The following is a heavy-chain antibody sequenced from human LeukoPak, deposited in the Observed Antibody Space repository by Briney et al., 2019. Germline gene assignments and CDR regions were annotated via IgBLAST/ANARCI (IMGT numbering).Heavy chain of an antibody. CDR1: GFTFDDYA. V-gene: IGHV3-9*01. J-gene: IGHJ4*02. CDR3: AKGQIPVE. CDR2: ISWNSGSI. Sequence: GGSLRLSCAASGFTFDDYAMHWVRQAPGKGLEWVSGISWNSGSIGYADSVKGRFTISRDNAKNSLYLQMNSLRAEDTALYYCAKGQIPVEWGQGTLVTVSS.